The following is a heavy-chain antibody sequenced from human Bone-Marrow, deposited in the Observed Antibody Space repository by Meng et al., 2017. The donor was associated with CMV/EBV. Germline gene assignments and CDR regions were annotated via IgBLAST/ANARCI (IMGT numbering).Heavy chain of an antibody. CDR2: IVACSGST. J-gene: IGHJ4*02. CDR1: GYPFSSSA. V-gene: IGHV1-3*01. D-gene: IGHD5-24*01. Sequence: ATGYPFSSSAVPWVRPAPGQGLELMGYIVACSGSTGYSQKFQGRVTITRDTSASTGYMELSSLRSEDTAIYYCARDEWGDGYNSFDYWGQGTLVTVSS. CDR3: ARDEWGDGYNSFDY.